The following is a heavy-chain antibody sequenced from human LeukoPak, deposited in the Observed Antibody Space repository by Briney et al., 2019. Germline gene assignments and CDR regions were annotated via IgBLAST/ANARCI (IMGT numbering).Heavy chain of an antibody. V-gene: IGHV3-30*04. CDR1: GFTFSSYA. CDR2: ISYDGSNK. D-gene: IGHD2-21*01. Sequence: GGSLRLSCAASGFTFSSYAMHWVRQAPGKGLEWVAVISYDGSNKYYADSVKGRFTISRDNSKDTLYLQMNSLRAEDTAVYYCARIAMGGGEPVDYWGQGTLVTVSS. J-gene: IGHJ4*02. CDR3: ARIAMGGGEPVDY.